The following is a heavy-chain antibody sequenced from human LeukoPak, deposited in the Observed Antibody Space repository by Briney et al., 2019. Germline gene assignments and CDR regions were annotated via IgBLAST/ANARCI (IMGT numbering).Heavy chain of an antibody. D-gene: IGHD1-26*01. CDR2: ISSSSSYI. CDR3: AVIVGATPWDY. CDR1: GFTFSSYS. J-gene: IGHJ4*02. V-gene: IGHV3-21*01. Sequence: GGSLRLSCAASGFTFSSYSMNWVRQAPGKGLECGSSISSSSSYIYYADSVKGRFTISRDNAKNSLYLQMNSLRAEDTAVYYCAVIVGATPWDYWGQGTLVTVSS.